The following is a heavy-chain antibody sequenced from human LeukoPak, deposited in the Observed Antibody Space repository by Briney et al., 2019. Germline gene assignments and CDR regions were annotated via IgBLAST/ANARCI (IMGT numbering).Heavy chain of an antibody. J-gene: IGHJ4*02. V-gene: IGHV3-30*02. Sequence: PGGSLRLSCAASGFTFSSYGMHWVRQAPGKGLEWVTFIRYDGSNKYYADSVKGRFTISRDSSKNTLNLHMNSLRAEDTAVYYCAKDPTHYRVWDYYETIGLSYWGQGTLVTVSS. CDR3: AKDPTHYRVWDYYETIGLSY. CDR2: IRYDGSNK. CDR1: GFTFSSYG. D-gene: IGHD3-22*01.